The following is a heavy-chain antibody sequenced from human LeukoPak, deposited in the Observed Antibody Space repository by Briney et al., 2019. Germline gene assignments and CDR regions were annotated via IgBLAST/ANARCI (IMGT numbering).Heavy chain of an antibody. V-gene: IGHV1-69*13. CDR3: ARGCSWDSSGYFYVFDM. J-gene: IGHJ3*02. CDR1: GGTFSSYA. CDR2: IIPIFGTA. D-gene: IGHD3-22*01. Sequence: ASVKVSCKASGGTFSSYAISWVRQAPGQGLEWMGGIIPIFGTANYAQKIQGRVTITADESTSTAYMELSSLRSEDTAVYYCARGCSWDSSGYFYVFDMWGQGPMVTVSS.